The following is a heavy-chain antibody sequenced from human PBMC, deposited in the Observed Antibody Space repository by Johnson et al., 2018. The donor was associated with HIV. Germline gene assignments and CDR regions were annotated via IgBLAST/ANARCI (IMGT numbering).Heavy chain of an antibody. D-gene: IGHD3-10*01. J-gene: IGHJ3*01. Sequence: QVQLVESGGGVVQPGRSLRLSCAASGFTLSSYGMHWVRQAPGKGLEWVSAISGSGGSTYYAASVMGRFPISRDNSKNTLYLQLNILRSEDTAVYYCAKGSFGELSLDAFDFWGQGTMVTVSS. V-gene: IGHV3-NL1*01. CDR1: GFTLSSYG. CDR2: ISGSGGST. CDR3: AKGSFGELSLDAFDF.